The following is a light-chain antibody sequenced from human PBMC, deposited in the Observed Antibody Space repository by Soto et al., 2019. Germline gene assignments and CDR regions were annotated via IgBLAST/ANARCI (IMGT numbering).Light chain of an antibody. V-gene: IGLV1-40*01. J-gene: IGLJ2*01. CDR3: QSYDSSLSGYVV. CDR1: SSNIGAGYD. CDR2: GNS. Sequence: QSVLTQPPSVSAAPGQKVIISCTGSSSNIGAGYDVHWYQQLPGTAPKLLIYGNSNRPSGVPDRFSGSKSGTSASLAITGLQAEDEADYYCQSYDSSLSGYVVFGGGTKLTVL.